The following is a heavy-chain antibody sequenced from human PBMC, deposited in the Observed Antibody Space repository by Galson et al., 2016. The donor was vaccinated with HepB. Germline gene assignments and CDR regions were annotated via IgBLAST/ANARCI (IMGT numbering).Heavy chain of an antibody. CDR3: VTWLAAHFDQ. D-gene: IGHD3-10*01. CDR2: IGTGSNI. Sequence: SLRLSCATPGFTFRTTSMDWVRQTPGKGLEWVATIGTGSNINYADFVRGRFIASRDNARNTVYLQMDNVRVEDTAKYHCVTWLAAHFDQWGQGTRVTVSS. CDR1: GFTFRTTS. V-gene: IGHV3-23*01. J-gene: IGHJ4*02.